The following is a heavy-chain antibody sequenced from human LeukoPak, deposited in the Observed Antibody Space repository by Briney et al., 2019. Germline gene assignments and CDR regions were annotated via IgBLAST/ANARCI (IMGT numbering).Heavy chain of an antibody. D-gene: IGHD6-6*01. CDR3: ARVMAARREDLNWFDT. Sequence: PSETLSLTCTVSGGSISSTGSYWGWIRQPPGKGLEWIGSTYYSGSTYNPSLKSRVTISVDTSKNQVSLNLTSVNAADTAMYYCARVMAARREDLNWFDTWGQGTVVTVSS. V-gene: IGHV4-39*07. CDR2: TYYSGST. J-gene: IGHJ5*02. CDR1: GGSISSTGSY.